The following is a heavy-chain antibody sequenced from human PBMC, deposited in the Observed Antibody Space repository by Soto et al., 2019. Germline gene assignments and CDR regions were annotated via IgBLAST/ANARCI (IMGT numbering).Heavy chain of an antibody. CDR1: GFTFSSYW. CDR2: IKQDGSEK. V-gene: IGHV3-7*01. J-gene: IGHJ4*02. CDR3: ARVGRGVIADY. Sequence: GGSLRLSCAASGFTFSSYWMSWVRQAPGKGLEWVANIKQDGSEKYYVDSVKGRFTISRDNARNSLYLQMNSLRAEDTAVYYCARVGRGVIADYWGQGTLVTVSS. D-gene: IGHD3-16*02.